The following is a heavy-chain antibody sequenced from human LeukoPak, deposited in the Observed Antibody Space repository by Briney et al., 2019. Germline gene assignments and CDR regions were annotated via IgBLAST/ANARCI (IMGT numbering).Heavy chain of an antibody. CDR2: ISSSGRTM. Sequence: GGSLRLSCAASGFTFSSYEMNWVRQAPGKGLEWVSYISSSGRTMYYADSVKGRFTISRDNAKNSLYLQTNSLRAEDTAVYYCTRVHYGDSYWGQGTLVTVSS. V-gene: IGHV3-48*03. CDR3: TRVHYGDSY. J-gene: IGHJ4*02. D-gene: IGHD4-17*01. CDR1: GFTFSSYE.